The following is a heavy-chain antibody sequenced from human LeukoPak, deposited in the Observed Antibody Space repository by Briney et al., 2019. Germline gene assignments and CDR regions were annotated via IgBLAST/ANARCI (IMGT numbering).Heavy chain of an antibody. CDR3: TRGDGSGSY. V-gene: IGHV3-49*04. D-gene: IGHD1-26*01. J-gene: IGHJ4*02. Sequence: GGSLRLSCTASGFTFGDYAMSWVRQAPGKGLDWIGFIRSKTSGGTTEYAASVKGRFTILRDDSKSIAYLQINSLKTEDTAVYYCTRGDGSGSYWGKGTLVTVSS. CDR2: IRSKTSGGTT. CDR1: GFTFGDYA.